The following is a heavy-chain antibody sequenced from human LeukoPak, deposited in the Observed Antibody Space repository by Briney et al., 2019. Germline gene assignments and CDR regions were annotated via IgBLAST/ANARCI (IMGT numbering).Heavy chain of an antibody. J-gene: IGHJ2*01. CDR2: IKPDGSDK. CDR3: ARDWAVTPRYFDL. Sequence: GGSLRLSCAASGFTLSDYYMSWIRQAPGKGLEWVANIKPDGSDKYYVDSVKGRFTISRDNAKNSLYLQMNSLRAEDTAVYYCARDWAVTPRYFDLWGRGTLVTVSS. CDR1: GFTLSDYY. V-gene: IGHV3-7*01. D-gene: IGHD4-17*01.